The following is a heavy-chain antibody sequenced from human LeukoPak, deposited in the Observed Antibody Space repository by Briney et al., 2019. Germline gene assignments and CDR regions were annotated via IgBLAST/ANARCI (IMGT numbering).Heavy chain of an antibody. V-gene: IGHV4-4*07. CDR2: IYTSGST. Sequence: PSETLSLTCTVSGGSISSYYWSCIRQPAGKGLEWIGRIYTSGSTNYNPSLKSRVTISVDKSKNQFSLKLSSVTAADTAVYYCARGYDSSGYPWAFDIWGQGTMVTVSS. J-gene: IGHJ3*02. CDR3: ARGYDSSGYPWAFDI. CDR1: GGSISSYY. D-gene: IGHD3-22*01.